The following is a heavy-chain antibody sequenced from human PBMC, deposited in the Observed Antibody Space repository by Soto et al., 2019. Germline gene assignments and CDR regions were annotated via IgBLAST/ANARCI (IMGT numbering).Heavy chain of an antibody. CDR2: INAGNGNT. CDR1: GYTFTSYA. D-gene: IGHD3-22*01. J-gene: IGHJ3*02. Sequence: ASVKVSCKASGYTFTSYAMHWVRQAPGQRLEWMGWINAGNGNTKYSQKFQGRVTITRDTSASTAYMELSSLRSEDTAVYYCARGSITMIVVVMGAFDIWGQGTMVTVS. V-gene: IGHV1-3*01. CDR3: ARGSITMIVVVMGAFDI.